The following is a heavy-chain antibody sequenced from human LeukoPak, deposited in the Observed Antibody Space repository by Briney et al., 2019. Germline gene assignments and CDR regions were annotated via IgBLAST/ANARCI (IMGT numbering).Heavy chain of an antibody. CDR1: GFTFSSYW. V-gene: IGHV3-7*01. J-gene: IGHJ6*02. D-gene: IGHD5-24*01. Sequence: GGSLRLSCAASGFTFSSYWMSWVRQAPGGGVEGVAHIKQDGSEKYYVDSVKGRFTISSDNARNSLYLQMNSLRAEDTAVYYCARERLQNYYYYGMDVWGQGTTVTVSS. CDR2: IKQDGSEK. CDR3: ARERLQNYYYYGMDV.